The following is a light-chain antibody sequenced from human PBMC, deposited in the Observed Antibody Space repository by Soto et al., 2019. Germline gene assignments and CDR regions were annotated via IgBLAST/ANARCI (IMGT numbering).Light chain of an antibody. CDR1: QSISRY. V-gene: IGKV1-39*01. Sequence: DIQMTQSPSSLSVSVGDRVTITCRASQSISRYLHWYQQKPGKAPKLLMYAASSLQGGVPLRFSSSASGTDFTLTISSLQPEDFATYYCQQVYSTPLTFDQGTKVEIK. J-gene: IGKJ1*01. CDR2: AAS. CDR3: QQVYSTPLT.